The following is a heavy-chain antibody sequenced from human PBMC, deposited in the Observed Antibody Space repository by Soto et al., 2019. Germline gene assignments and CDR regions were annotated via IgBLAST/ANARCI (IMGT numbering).Heavy chain of an antibody. D-gene: IGHD3-22*01. CDR2: IYYSGST. CDR1: GGSISSYY. V-gene: IGHV4-59*08. CDR3: ARHLSRRYYDSSGYYYPLVYGMDV. Sequence: SEALSLTCTVSGGSISSYYWSWIRQPPGKGLEWIGYIYYSGSTNYNPSLKSRVTISVDTSKNQFSLKLSSVTAADTAVYYCARHLSRRYYDSSGYYYPLVYGMDVWGQGTTVTISS. J-gene: IGHJ6*02.